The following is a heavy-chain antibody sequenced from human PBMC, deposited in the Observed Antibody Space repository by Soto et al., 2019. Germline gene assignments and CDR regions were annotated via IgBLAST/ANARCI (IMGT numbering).Heavy chain of an antibody. CDR3: AKRPQPRYSSGWLPIDY. CDR2: ISGSGGST. CDR1: GFTFSSYA. Sequence: GGSLRLSCAASGFTFSSYAMSWVRQAPGKGLEWVSAISGSGGSTYYADSVKGRFTISRDNSKNTLYLQMNSLRAEDTAVYYCAKRPQPRYSSGWLPIDYWGQGTLVTVSS. D-gene: IGHD6-19*01. V-gene: IGHV3-23*01. J-gene: IGHJ4*02.